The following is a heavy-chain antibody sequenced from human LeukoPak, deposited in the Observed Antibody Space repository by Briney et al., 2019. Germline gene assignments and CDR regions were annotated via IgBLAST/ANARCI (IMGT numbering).Heavy chain of an antibody. V-gene: IGHV3-48*01. J-gene: IGHJ4*02. Sequence: GGSLRLSCAASGFTFRSYSMNWVRQAPGEGLEWVSYISSSSSTIYYADSVKGRFTISRDNAKNSLYLQMNSLRAEDTAVYYCARALDYYDSSGYPFDYWGQGTLVTVSS. CDR1: GFTFRSYS. CDR3: ARALDYYDSSGYPFDY. D-gene: IGHD3-22*01. CDR2: ISSSSSTI.